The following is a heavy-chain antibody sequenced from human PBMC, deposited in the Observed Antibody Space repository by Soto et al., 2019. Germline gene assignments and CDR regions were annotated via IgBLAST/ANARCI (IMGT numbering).Heavy chain of an antibody. V-gene: IGHV2-26*01. Sequence: QVTLKESGPVLVNPTETLTLTCTVSGFSLSNARMGVSWIRQPPGKALEWLAHIFSNDEKSYSTSLKSRLTISKDTSKSQVVLTMTNMDPVDTATYYCARGGELRYFDWASSDAFDIWGQGTMVTVSS. CDR1: GFSLSNARMG. J-gene: IGHJ3*02. CDR3: ARGGELRYFDWASSDAFDI. D-gene: IGHD3-9*01. CDR2: IFSNDEK.